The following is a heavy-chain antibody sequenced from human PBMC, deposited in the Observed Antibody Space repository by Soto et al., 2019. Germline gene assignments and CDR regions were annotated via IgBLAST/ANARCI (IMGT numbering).Heavy chain of an antibody. CDR2: ISSTSSHV. Sequence: EVQLVESGGGLVEPGGSLRLSCAASGFPFSRFAMNWVRQAPGKGLEWVSSISSTSSHVFYADSLKGRFTISRDDASNSLYLQMNSLRGEDTAVYYCARGVNDAFDIWGQGTMVTVSS. V-gene: IGHV3-21*01. J-gene: IGHJ3*02. CDR3: ARGVNDAFDI. CDR1: GFPFSRFA.